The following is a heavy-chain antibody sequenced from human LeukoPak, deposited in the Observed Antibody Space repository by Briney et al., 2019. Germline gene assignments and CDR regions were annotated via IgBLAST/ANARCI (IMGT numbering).Heavy chain of an antibody. CDR1: GFTFSTYA. V-gene: IGHV3-23*01. J-gene: IGHJ4*02. D-gene: IGHD6-13*01. Sequence: GGSLRLSCAASGFTFSTYAMSWVRQAPGKGLEWVSGISESGGSTDYADSVKGRFTISRDNAKNTLYLQMNSLRAEDTAVYYCAIPRPYGTTWYGAIECWGQGSLVTVSS. CDR3: AIPRPYGTTWYGAIEC. CDR2: ISESGGST.